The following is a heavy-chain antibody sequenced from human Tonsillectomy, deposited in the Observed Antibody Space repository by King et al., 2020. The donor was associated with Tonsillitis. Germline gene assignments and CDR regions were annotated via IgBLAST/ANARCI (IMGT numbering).Heavy chain of an antibody. Sequence: VQLVESGGGVVQPGGSLKLSCAASAFTFSNYAMHWVRQAPGKGLEWVAFIRYDGRDKKYAGSGKGRFIISRDNSKYTLYLQMNSLRAEDTAVYYCAKEGTGPGTTSWSTFDLWGQGTMVTVSP. D-gene: IGHD1-1*01. J-gene: IGHJ3*01. V-gene: IGHV3-30*02. CDR2: IRYDGRDK. CDR3: AKEGTGPGTTSWSTFDL. CDR1: AFTFSNYA.